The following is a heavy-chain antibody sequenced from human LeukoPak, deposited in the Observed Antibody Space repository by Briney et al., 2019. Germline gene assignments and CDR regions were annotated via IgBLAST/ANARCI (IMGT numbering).Heavy chain of an antibody. CDR1: GFTFSSYA. CDR3: ASHHYYDSSGLDDYFDY. CDR2: ISGSDGST. D-gene: IGHD3-22*01. V-gene: IGHV3-23*01. Sequence: GGSLRLSCAASGFTFSSYAMSWVRQAPGKGLEWVSAISGSDGSTYYADSVKGRFTISRDNSKNTLYLQMNSLRAEDTAVCYCASHHYYDSSGLDDYFDYWGQGTLVTVSS. J-gene: IGHJ4*02.